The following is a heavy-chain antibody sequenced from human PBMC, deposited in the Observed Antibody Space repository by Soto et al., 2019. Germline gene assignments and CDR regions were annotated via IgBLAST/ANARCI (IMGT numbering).Heavy chain of an antibody. CDR1: GCSISSYY. CDR2: IYYSGST. Sequence: SETLSLTCTVSGCSISSYYWSWIRQPPGKGLEWIGYIYYSGSTNYNPSLKSRVTISVDTSKNQFSLKLSSVTAADTAVYYCARVPYCISTSCYDDFDYWGQGTLVTVSS. V-gene: IGHV4-59*01. D-gene: IGHD2-2*01. J-gene: IGHJ4*02. CDR3: ARVPYCISTSCYDDFDY.